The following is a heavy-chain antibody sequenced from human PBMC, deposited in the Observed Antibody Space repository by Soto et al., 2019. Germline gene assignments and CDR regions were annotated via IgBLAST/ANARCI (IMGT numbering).Heavy chain of an antibody. CDR3: DTDHYPGNWFDP. J-gene: IGHJ5*02. CDR2: IYYSGST. D-gene: IGHD1-26*01. CDR1: GGSISSGDYY. Sequence: SETLSLTCTVSGGSISSGDYYWSWIRQPPGKGLEWIGYIYYSGSTYYNPSLKSRVTISVDTSKNQFSLKLSSVTAADTAVYYCDTDHYPGNWFDPWGQGTLVTVSS. V-gene: IGHV4-30-4*01.